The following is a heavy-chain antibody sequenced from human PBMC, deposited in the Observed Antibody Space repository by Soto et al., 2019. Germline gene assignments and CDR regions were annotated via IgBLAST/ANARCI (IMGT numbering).Heavy chain of an antibody. CDR3: ARDSRGPWNYDAFDI. J-gene: IGHJ3*02. Sequence: SQAVSRTGAISGGSVSSNRAAWKWIRQSPSRGLEWLGRTHYRSKWYNDYAVSVKSRITINPDTSKNQFSLQLNSVTPEDTAVYYCARDSRGPWNYDAFDIWGQGTMVTVSS. V-gene: IGHV6-1*01. CDR1: GGSVSSNRAA. CDR2: THYRSKWYN. D-gene: IGHD1-7*01.